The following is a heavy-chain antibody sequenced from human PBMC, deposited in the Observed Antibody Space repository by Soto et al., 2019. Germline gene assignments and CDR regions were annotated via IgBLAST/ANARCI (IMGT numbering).Heavy chain of an antibody. CDR1: GGSISGGYYS. Sequence: SETLSLTCAVSGGSISGGYYSWSWIRQPPGKGLEWIGFIYNSGSTYYNSSLKSRVTISVDRSKNHFFLNLTSVTAADTAVYYCATYHKCFEIWGQGTKVTVSS. V-gene: IGHV4-30-2*01. J-gene: IGHJ3*02. CDR2: IYNSGST. D-gene: IGHD2-2*01. CDR3: ATYHKCFEI.